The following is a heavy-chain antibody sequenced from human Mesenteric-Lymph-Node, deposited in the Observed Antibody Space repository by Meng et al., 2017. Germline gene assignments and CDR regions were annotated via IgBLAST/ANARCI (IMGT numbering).Heavy chain of an antibody. Sequence: QVQLQESGSGLVRPSQTPSLTCAVSGDSITSGDYSWTWIRQPPGKGLEWIGYIYHGVNIYYTPSLRSRVTISVDKSRNQFSLKLTSVSAADTAVYYCVRDTRRGGGWFDPWGQGTLVTVSS. V-gene: IGHV4-30-2*01. CDR2: IYHGVNI. D-gene: IGHD3-10*01. CDR1: GDSITSGDYS. J-gene: IGHJ5*02. CDR3: VRDTRRGGGWFDP.